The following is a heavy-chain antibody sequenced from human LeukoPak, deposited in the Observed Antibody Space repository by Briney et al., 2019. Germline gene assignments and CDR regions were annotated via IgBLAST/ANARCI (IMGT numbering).Heavy chain of an antibody. CDR3: AKSRNRYCSGGSCYFHTIDY. CDR1: GFTFSSYA. D-gene: IGHD2-15*01. V-gene: IGHV3-23*01. CDR2: ISGSGGST. J-gene: IGHJ4*02. Sequence: GGSLRLSCAASGFTFSSYAMSWVRQAPGKGLEWVSAISGSGGSTYYADSVKGRFTISRDNAKNSLYLQMNSLRAEDTAVYYCAKSRNRYCSGGSCYFHTIDYWGQGTLVTVSS.